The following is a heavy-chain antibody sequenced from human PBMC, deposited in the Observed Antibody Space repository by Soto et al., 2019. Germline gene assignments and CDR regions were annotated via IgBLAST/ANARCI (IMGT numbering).Heavy chain of an antibody. D-gene: IGHD3-3*01. J-gene: IGHJ5*02. CDR2: IYSDGTT. Sequence: EVQLVETGGGLIQPGGSLRLSCAASGFTVSSNYMNWVRQAPGKGLEWLSIIYSDGTTYYADSVKGRFPISRDNFKNTLYLQMNNLRDENTAVYYCAIWSPWGQGTLVTVSS. V-gene: IGHV3-53*02. CDR1: GFTVSSNY. CDR3: AIWSP.